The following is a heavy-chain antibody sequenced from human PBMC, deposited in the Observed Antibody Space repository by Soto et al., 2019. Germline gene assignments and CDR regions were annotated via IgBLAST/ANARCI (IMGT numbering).Heavy chain of an antibody. V-gene: IGHV3-23*01. Sequence: GSLRLSCAASGFTFSSYAMSWVRQAPGKGLEWVSAISGSGGSTYYADSVKGRFTISRDNSKNTLYLQMNSLRAEDTAVYYCAKVTQHYYGSGSSYYYYYYYGMDVWGQGTTVTVSS. D-gene: IGHD3-10*01. J-gene: IGHJ6*02. CDR2: ISGSGGST. CDR3: AKVTQHYYGSGSSYYYYYYYGMDV. CDR1: GFTFSSYA.